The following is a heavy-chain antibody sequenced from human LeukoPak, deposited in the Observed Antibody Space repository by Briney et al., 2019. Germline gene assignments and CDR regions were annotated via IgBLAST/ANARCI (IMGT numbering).Heavy chain of an antibody. CDR3: ARVRLELLEYYYYMDV. CDR1: GGSFSGYY. Sequence: SETLSLTCAVSGGSFSGYYGSWIRQCPVKGLEWIGEINHSGNTNYNPSLRSRVSILVDPSKNQFSLRLSSVTAADTAVYYCARVRLELLEYYYYMDVWDKGATVTVSS. D-gene: IGHD1-7*01. CDR2: INHSGNT. J-gene: IGHJ6*03. V-gene: IGHV4-34*01.